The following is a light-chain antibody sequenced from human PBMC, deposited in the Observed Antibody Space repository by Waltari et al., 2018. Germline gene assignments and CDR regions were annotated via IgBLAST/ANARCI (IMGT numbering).Light chain of an antibody. J-gene: IGLJ2*01. Sequence: QSVLTQPPSVSGAPGQRITISCTGTSSNIGAGYDVHWYLQLPGTAPKLLILGNNNRPSGVPDRFSASKSDTSASLAITGLQAEDEADYYCQYYDSSLSGVIFGGGTKLTVL. CDR2: GNN. CDR1: SSNIGAGYD. CDR3: QYYDSSLSGVI. V-gene: IGLV1-40*01.